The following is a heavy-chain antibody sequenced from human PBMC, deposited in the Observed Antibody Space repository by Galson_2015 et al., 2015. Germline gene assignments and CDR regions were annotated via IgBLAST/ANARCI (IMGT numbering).Heavy chain of an antibody. D-gene: IGHD6-13*01. Sequence: SLRLSCAASGFTFSSYGMHWVRQAPGKGLEWVAVISYDGSNKYYADSVKGRFTISRDNSKNTLYLQMNSLRAEDTAVYYCAKEYSSSWIVYYGMDVWGQGTTVTVSS. V-gene: IGHV3-30*18. CDR3: AKEYSSSWIVYYGMDV. CDR2: ISYDGSNK. CDR1: GFTFSSYG. J-gene: IGHJ6*02.